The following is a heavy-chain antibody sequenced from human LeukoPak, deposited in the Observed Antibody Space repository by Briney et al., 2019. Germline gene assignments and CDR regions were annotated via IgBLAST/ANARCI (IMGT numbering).Heavy chain of an antibody. CDR3: ARSRSPRSAFDI. CDR2: ISAYNGNT. CDR1: GYTFTSYG. V-gene: IGHV1-18*01. J-gene: IGHJ3*02. D-gene: IGHD1-14*01. Sequence: ASVTVSFKASGYTFTSYGISWVRQAPGQGLEWMGWISAYNGNTNYAQKLQGRVTMTTDTSTSTDYMELRSLRSDDTAVYYCARSRSPRSAFDIWGQGTMVTVSS.